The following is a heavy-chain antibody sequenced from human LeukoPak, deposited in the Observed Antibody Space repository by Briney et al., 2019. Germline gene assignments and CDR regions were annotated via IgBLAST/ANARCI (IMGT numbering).Heavy chain of an antibody. Sequence: GGSLRLSCAASGFTFSSYAMSWVRQAPGKGLEWVAFIRYEGSNKYYADSVKGRFTISRDNSKNTLYLQMNSLRAEDTAVYYCAKDSSTSCHDWGQGTLVTVSS. CDR1: GFTFSSYA. CDR3: AKDSSTSCHD. D-gene: IGHD2-2*01. J-gene: IGHJ4*02. CDR2: IRYEGSNK. V-gene: IGHV3-30*02.